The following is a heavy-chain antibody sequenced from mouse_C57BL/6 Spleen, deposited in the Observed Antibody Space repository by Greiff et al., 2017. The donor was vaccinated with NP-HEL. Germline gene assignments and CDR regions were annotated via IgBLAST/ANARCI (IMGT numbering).Heavy chain of an antibody. Sequence: EVKLQESGEGLVKPGGSLKLSCAASGFTFSSYAMSWVRQTPEKRLEWVAYISSGGDYIYYADTVKGRFTISRDNARNTLYLQMSSLKSEDTAMYYCTRGGNSFAYWGQGTLVTVSA. CDR1: GFTFSSYA. D-gene: IGHD2-1*01. V-gene: IGHV5-9-1*02. CDR2: ISSGGDYI. CDR3: TRGGNSFAY. J-gene: IGHJ3*01.